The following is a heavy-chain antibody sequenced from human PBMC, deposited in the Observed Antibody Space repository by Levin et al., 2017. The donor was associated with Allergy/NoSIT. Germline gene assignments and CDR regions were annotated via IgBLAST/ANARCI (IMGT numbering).Heavy chain of an antibody. CDR3: ARVNATDVGTDLYNYYGLDV. Sequence: PGGSLRLSCAVYGGSLSGYYWNWIRQPPGEGLEWIGEISYSGSTNYNPSLKSRVSISADTSKKQFSLKVTSVTAADTAVYYCARVNATDVGTDLYNYYGLDVWGQGTTVTVSS. CDR2: ISYSGST. CDR1: GGSLSGYY. D-gene: IGHD1-1*01. V-gene: IGHV4-34*01. J-gene: IGHJ6*02.